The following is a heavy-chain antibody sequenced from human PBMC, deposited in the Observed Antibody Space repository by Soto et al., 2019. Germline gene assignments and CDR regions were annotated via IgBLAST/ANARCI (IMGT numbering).Heavy chain of an antibody. CDR3: ARFPRIALAAFDC. CDR2: IYSGDNT. V-gene: IGHV3-66*01. CDR1: GFTVTSDY. D-gene: IGHD6-19*01. J-gene: IGHJ4*02. Sequence: EVQLVESGGDLVQPGGSLRLSCAASGFTVTSDYMSWVRQAPGKGLERVSTIYSGDNTYYADSVKGRFIISRDKSKNTLYLQMNNLRAEDTAVYYCARFPRIALAAFDCWGQGTLVTVSS.